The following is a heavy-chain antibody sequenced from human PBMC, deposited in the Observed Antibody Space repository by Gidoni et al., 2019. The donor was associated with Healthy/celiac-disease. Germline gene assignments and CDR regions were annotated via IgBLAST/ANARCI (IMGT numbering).Heavy chain of an antibody. V-gene: IGHV3-48*02. CDR1: GFTFSSYS. CDR2: ISSSSSTI. J-gene: IGHJ4*02. Sequence: EVQLVESGGGLVQPGGSLRLSGAASGFTFSSYSMKWGRQAPGKGLEWVSYISSSSSTIYYADSVKGRFTISRDNAKNSLYLQMNSLRDEDTAVYYCARVYGVIPFFDYWGQGTLVTVSS. CDR3: ARVYGVIPFFDY. D-gene: IGHD4-17*01.